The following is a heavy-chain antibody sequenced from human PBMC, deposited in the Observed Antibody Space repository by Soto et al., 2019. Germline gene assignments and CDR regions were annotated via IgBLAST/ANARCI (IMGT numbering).Heavy chain of an antibody. Sequence: EVQLVESGGGLVPPGRSLRLSCAASGFTFDDYAMHWVRQAPGKGLEWVSGISWNSGNIGYADSVKGRFTISRDNAKNSLYLQMNSLRAEDMALYYCAKGTNYDFWSGPSYWGQGALVTVSS. CDR2: ISWNSGNI. J-gene: IGHJ4*02. D-gene: IGHD3-3*01. CDR1: GFTFDDYA. CDR3: AKGTNYDFWSGPSY. V-gene: IGHV3-9*03.